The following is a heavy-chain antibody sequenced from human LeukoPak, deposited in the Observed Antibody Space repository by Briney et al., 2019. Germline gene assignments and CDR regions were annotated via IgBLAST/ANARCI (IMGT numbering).Heavy chain of an antibody. CDR3: ATTTVTTEFDY. J-gene: IGHJ4*02. V-gene: IGHV1-69*04. Sequence: SVKVSCKASGGTFTSYAISWVRQAPGQGLEWMGRIIPILGIANYAQKFQGRVTITADKSTSTAYMELSSLRSEDTAVYYCATTTVTTEFDYWGQGTLVTVSS. CDR2: IIPILGIA. CDR1: GGTFTSYA. D-gene: IGHD4-17*01.